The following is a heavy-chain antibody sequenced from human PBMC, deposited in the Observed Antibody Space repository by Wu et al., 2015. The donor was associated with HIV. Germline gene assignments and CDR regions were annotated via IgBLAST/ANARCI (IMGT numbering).Heavy chain of an antibody. J-gene: IGHJ2*01. D-gene: IGHD2-8*01. CDR2: IIPIFGTP. CDR3: ARTVGVGGVYAIIGYFDL. Sequence: QVQLVQSGAEVKKPGSSVKVSCKASGGTFSSYAISWVRQAPGQGLEWMGGIIPIFGTPNYAQKFQGRVTITADESTSTAYMELSSLRSEDTAVYYCARTVGVGGVYAIIGYFDLWGRGTLVTVSS. V-gene: IGHV1-69*12. CDR1: GGTFSSYA.